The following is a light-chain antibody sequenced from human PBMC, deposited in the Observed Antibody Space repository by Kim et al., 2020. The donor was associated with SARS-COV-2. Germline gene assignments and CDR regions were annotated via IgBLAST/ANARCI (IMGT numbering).Light chain of an antibody. CDR2: GAS. CDR1: QSVSSN. Sequence: VSPGERAPLACRASQSVSSNLAWYRQKPGQAPRLLIYGASTRATGIPARFSGSGSGTEFTLTISRLQSEDFAVYYCQQYNNWPLTFGGGTKVDIK. V-gene: IGKV3-15*01. CDR3: QQYNNWPLT. J-gene: IGKJ4*01.